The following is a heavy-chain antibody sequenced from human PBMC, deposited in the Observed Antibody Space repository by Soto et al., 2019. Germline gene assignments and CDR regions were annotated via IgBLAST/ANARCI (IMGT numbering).Heavy chain of an antibody. Sequence: GGSLRLSCAVSGFTFSSYWMSWVRQAPGKGLEWVANIKQDGSEKYYVDSVKGRFTISRDNAKNSLYLQMNSLRVEDTAVYYCARAYSDYDSLDYWGQGTLVTVSS. J-gene: IGHJ4*02. CDR2: IKQDGSEK. V-gene: IGHV3-7*01. CDR1: GFTFSSYW. D-gene: IGHD5-12*01. CDR3: ARAYSDYDSLDY.